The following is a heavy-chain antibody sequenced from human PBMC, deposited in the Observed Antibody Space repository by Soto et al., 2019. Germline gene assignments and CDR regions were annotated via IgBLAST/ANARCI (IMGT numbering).Heavy chain of an antibody. CDR2: IWSDGNNR. CDR1: GFMFSNHG. Sequence: QVQLVESGGGVIQPGRSRRLSCAASGFMFSNHGMHWVRKAPGKGLEWVAVIWSDGNNRYYADSVKGRFTISRDNSKNTVYLQMSSLRVEDTAVYYCVRGDNWNDEASDYWGQGTLVTVSS. CDR3: VRGDNWNDEASDY. V-gene: IGHV3-33*01. D-gene: IGHD1-1*01. J-gene: IGHJ4*02.